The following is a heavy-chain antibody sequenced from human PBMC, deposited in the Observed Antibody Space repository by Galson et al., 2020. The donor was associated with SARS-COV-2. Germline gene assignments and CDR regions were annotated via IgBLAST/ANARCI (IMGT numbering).Heavy chain of an antibody. CDR1: GGSFSGYY. V-gene: IGHV4-34*01. CDR3: ASDLSGSQSSTAYEI. Sequence: SETLSLTCAVSGGSFSGYYCAWIRQTPGKGLEWIGEVSHSGSINNNPSLKSRVTILLDTSKSQFSLKLSSVTAADAGVYYCASDLSGSQSSTAYEIWGQGTVVTVSS. D-gene: IGHD1-26*01. CDR2: VSHSGSI. J-gene: IGHJ3*02.